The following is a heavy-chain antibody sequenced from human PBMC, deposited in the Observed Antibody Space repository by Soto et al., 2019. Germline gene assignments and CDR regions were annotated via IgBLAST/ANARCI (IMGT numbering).Heavy chain of an antibody. D-gene: IGHD5-12*01. Sequence: ASGCTFDDYGMSWVRQAPGKGLEWVSGINWNGGSTGYADSVKGRFTISRDNAKNSLYLQMNSLRAEDTALYYCATIPPNERWLQFDYYYGMDVWGQGTTVTVSS. CDR2: INWNGGST. J-gene: IGHJ6*02. CDR1: GCTFDDYG. CDR3: ATIPPNERWLQFDYYYGMDV. V-gene: IGHV3-20*03.